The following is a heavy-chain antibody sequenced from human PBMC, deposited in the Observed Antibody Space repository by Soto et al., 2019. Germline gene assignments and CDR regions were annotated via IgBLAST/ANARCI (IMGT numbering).Heavy chain of an antibody. V-gene: IGHV1-69*13. CDR1: GGTFSSYA. CDR3: ATSRRWTTSPYYYGMDV. J-gene: IGHJ6*02. D-gene: IGHD4-17*01. CDR2: IIPIFGTA. Sequence: SVKVSCKASGGTFSSYAISWVRQAPGLGLEWMGGIIPIFGTANYAQKFQGRVTITADESTSTAYMELSSLRSEDTAVYYCATSRRWTTSPYYYGMDVWGQGTTVTVSS.